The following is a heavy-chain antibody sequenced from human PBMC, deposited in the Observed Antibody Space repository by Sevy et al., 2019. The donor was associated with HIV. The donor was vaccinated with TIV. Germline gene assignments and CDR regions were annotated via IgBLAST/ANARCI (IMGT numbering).Heavy chain of an antibody. J-gene: IGHJ6*02. CDR2: ISYDGHMK. V-gene: IGHV3-30-3*01. CDR1: GFTFSTHA. Sequence: GGSLRLSCTASGFTFSTHAAHWVRQAPGKGLEWVAVISYDGHMKYYADSVKGRFTISRDNSKGALYMDMNSLRPDDTARYYCARGGSGSFDPFYYYYDMDVWGQGTTVTVSS. D-gene: IGHD3-10*01. CDR3: ARGGSGSFDPFYYYYDMDV.